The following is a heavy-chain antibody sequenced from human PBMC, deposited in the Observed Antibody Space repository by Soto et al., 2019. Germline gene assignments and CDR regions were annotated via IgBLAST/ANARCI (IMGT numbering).Heavy chain of an antibody. CDR1: GFSLSNARMG. D-gene: IGHD6-13*01. J-gene: IGHJ5*02. CDR3: ARIGSSSWPMHPTWFDP. Sequence: QVTLKESGPVLVKPTETLTLTCTVSGFSLSNARMGVSWIRQPPGKALEWLAHIFSNDEKTYSTSLKSRLTISKDTSKGQVVLNMTNMDPVDTATYYCARIGSSSWPMHPTWFDPWGQGTLVTVSS. CDR2: IFSNDEK. V-gene: IGHV2-26*01.